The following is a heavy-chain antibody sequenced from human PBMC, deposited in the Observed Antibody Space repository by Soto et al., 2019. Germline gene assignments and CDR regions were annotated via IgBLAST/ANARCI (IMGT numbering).Heavy chain of an antibody. J-gene: IGHJ4*02. CDR1: GFTFSSYV. V-gene: IGHV3-30*18. CDR3: AKDLPGLQNYFDY. CDR2: ISYDGSNK. Sequence: GGSLRLSCAASGFTFSSYVMHWVRQSPGKGLEWVAVISYDGSNKYYADSVKGRFTISRDNSKNTLYLQMNSLRAEDTAVYYCAKDLPGLQNYFDYWGQGTLVTVSS.